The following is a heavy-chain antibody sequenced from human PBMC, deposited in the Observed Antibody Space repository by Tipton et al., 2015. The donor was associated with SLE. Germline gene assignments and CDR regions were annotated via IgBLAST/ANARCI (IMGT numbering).Heavy chain of an antibody. Sequence: TLSLTCAVSGGSISRSTYYWGWIRQPPGKGLEWIGSIYYSGSTYYNPSLKNRVTISLDKSKNHFSLKLSSVTAADTAVYYCAREEGSGWYYYFDYWGQGTLVTVSS. J-gene: IGHJ4*02. D-gene: IGHD6-19*01. CDR2: IYYSGST. V-gene: IGHV4-39*02. CDR3: AREEGSGWYYYFDY. CDR1: GGSISRSTYY.